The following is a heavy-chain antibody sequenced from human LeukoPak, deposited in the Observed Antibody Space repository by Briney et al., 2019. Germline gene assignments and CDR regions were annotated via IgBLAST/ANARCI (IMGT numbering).Heavy chain of an antibody. D-gene: IGHD5-18*01. J-gene: IGHJ4*02. CDR2: ISSSSSYI. Sequence: GGSLRLSCAASGFTFDDYGMIWVRQAPGKGLEWVSSISSSSSYIYYADSVKGRFTISRDNAKNSLYLQMNSLRAEDTAVYYCARVSGYSYGYYFDYWGQETLVTVSS. CDR3: ARVSGYSYGYYFDY. CDR1: GFTFDDYG. V-gene: IGHV3-21*01.